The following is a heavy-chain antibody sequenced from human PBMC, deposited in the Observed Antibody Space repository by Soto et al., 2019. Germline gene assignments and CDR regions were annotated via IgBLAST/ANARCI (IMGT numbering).Heavy chain of an antibody. D-gene: IGHD3-3*01. CDR1: GFTFSSYT. CDR2: ISNDGTNT. Sequence: QVHLAESGGGVVQPGSSLRLTCATSGFTFSSYTLHWVRQAPGKGLEWVALISNDGTNTYYTDSVKGRFTVSRDKSEKTLYLHMQSLTPEDTAVYFCGKGLRFLEHWCQGAVVTVSS. V-gene: IGHV3-30-3*02. J-gene: IGHJ1*01. CDR3: GKGLRFLEH.